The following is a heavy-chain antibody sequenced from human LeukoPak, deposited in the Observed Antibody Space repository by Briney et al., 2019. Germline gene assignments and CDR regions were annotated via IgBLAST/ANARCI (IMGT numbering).Heavy chain of an antibody. V-gene: IGHV3-7*01. J-gene: IGHJ4*02. Sequence: GGSLRLSCAASGFTFSDHWMSWVRQAPGKGLEWVANIRQDGSSIFYAASVKGGFTISRDNAKNSVFLQMDNLTPDDTAVYYCARAVDLADYWGQGTLVTVSS. CDR1: GFTFSDHW. CDR3: ARAVDLADY. CDR2: IRQDGSSI.